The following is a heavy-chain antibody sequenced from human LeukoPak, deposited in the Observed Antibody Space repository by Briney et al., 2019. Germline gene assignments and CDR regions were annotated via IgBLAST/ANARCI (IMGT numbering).Heavy chain of an antibody. D-gene: IGHD3-22*01. CDR1: GGSFSGYY. CDR2: INHSGST. J-gene: IGHJ4*02. V-gene: IGHV4-34*01. CDR3: ARGMSRLVVIIKPLYFDY. Sequence: SEILSLTCAVYGGSFSGYYWSWIRQPPGKGLEWIGEINHSGSTNYNPSLKSRVTISVDTSKNQFSLKLSSVTAADTAVYYCARGMSRLVVIIKPLYFDYWGQGTLVTVSS.